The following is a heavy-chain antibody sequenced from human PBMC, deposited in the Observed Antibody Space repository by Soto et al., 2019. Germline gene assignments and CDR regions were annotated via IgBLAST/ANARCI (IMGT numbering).Heavy chain of an antibody. V-gene: IGHV3-74*01. D-gene: IGHD4-17*01. CDR3: AIHDYGDPEGFDY. CDR2: INSDGSST. J-gene: IGHJ4*02. CDR1: GFTFSSYW. Sequence: PGGSLRLSCAASGFTFSSYWMHWVRKAPGKGLVWVSRINSDGSSTSYADSVKGRFTISRDNAKNTLYLQMNSLRAEDTAVYYCAIHDYGDPEGFDYWGQGTLVTVSS.